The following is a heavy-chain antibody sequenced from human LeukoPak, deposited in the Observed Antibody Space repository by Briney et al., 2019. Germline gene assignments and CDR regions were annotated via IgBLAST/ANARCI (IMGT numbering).Heavy chain of an antibody. J-gene: IGHJ4*02. CDR3: ARGPLSGDSPPRGYYFDY. V-gene: IGHV4-34*01. CDR2: INHSGST. D-gene: IGHD4-17*01. Sequence: SETLSLTCAVYGGSFSGYYWSWIRQPPGKGLEWIGEINHSGSTNYNPSLKSRVTISVDTSKNQFSLKLSSVTAADTAVYYCARGPLSGDSPPRGYYFDYWGQGTLVTVSS. CDR1: GGSFSGYY.